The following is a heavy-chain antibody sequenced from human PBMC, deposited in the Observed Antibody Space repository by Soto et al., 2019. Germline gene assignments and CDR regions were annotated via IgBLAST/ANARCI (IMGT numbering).Heavy chain of an antibody. CDR3: ARQIYDSDTGPNFQYYFDS. Sequence: GESLKISCKGSGYSFAGYWITWVRQKPGKGLEWMGRIDPSDSQTYYSPSFRGHVTISAPKSITTVFLQWSSLRASDTAMYYCARQIYDSDTGPNFQYYFDSWGQGTPVTVSS. CDR2: IDPSDSQT. CDR1: GYSFAGYW. J-gene: IGHJ4*02. D-gene: IGHD3-22*01. V-gene: IGHV5-10-1*01.